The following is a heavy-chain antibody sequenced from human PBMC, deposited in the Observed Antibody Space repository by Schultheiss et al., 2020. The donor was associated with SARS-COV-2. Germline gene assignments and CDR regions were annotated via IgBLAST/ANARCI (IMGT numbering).Heavy chain of an antibody. CDR1: GGPFSGYY. D-gene: IGHD7-27*01. CDR3: ARRRKANWGSTDY. CDR2: IYHTRST. Sequence: SETLSLTCAVFGGPFSGYYWSWIRQPPGKGLEWIGEIYHTRSTNYNPSLKGRVTISLDRPKNQFSLKLSSVTAADTAVYYCARRRKANWGSTDYWGQGTLVPVSS. V-gene: IGHV4-34*01. J-gene: IGHJ4*02.